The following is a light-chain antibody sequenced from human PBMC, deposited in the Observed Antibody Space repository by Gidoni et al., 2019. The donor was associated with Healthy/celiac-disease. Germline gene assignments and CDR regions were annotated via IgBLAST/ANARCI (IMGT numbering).Light chain of an antibody. CDR3: QQSYSTPWT. V-gene: IGKV1-39*01. Sequence: DIQMTQSPSSLSASVGDRVTITCGASQSISSYLNWYQQKPGKAPKLLIYAASSLQSGVPSRFSGSGSGTDFTLTISSLQPEDFATYYGQQSYSTPWTFGQGTKVEIK. CDR2: AAS. J-gene: IGKJ1*01. CDR1: QSISSY.